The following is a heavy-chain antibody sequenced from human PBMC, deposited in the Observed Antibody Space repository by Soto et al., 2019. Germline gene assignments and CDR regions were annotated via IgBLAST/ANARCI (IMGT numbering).Heavy chain of an antibody. J-gene: IGHJ6*03. D-gene: IGHD3-9*01. CDR3: ARETAKPDILTGYYYYYYLDV. CDR1: GFTVSSNY. CDR2: IYSGGST. Sequence: GGSLRLSCAASGFTVSSNYMSWVRQAPGKGLEWVSVIYSGGSTYYADSVKGRFTISRDNSKNTLYLQMNSLRAEDTAVYYCARETAKPDILTGYYYYYYLDVWGKGTTVTVSS. V-gene: IGHV3-66*01.